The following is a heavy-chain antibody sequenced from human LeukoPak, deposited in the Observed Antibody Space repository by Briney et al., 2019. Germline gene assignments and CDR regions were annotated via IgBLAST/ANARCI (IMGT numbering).Heavy chain of an antibody. CDR1: GYTFTSYG. Sequence: ASVKVSCKASGYTFTSYGISWVRQAPGQGLEWMGWISAYNGNTNYAQKLQGRVTMTTDTSTSTAYMELRSLRSDDTAVYYCARSSGYSGYDPRLSYWGQGTLVTVSS. CDR2: ISAYNGNT. V-gene: IGHV1-18*01. J-gene: IGHJ4*02. CDR3: ARSSGYSGYDPRLSY. D-gene: IGHD5-12*01.